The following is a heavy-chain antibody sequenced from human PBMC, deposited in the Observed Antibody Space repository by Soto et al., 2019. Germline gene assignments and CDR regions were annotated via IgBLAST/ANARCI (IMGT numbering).Heavy chain of an antibody. CDR1: GYTFTSYD. D-gene: IGHD2-2*01. CDR3: ARSAPAANYYYGMDV. CDR2: MNPNSGNT. V-gene: IGHV1-8*01. J-gene: IGHJ6*02. Sequence: QVQLVQSGAEVKKPGASVKVSCKASGYTFTSYDINWVRQATGQGLEWMGWMNPNSGNTGYAQKFQGRVTRTRNTSISTAYMELSSLRSEDTAVYYGARSAPAANYYYGMDVWGQGTTVTVSS.